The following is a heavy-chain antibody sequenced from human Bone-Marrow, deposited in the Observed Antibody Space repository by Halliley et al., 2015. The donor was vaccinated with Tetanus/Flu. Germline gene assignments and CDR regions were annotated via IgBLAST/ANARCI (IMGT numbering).Heavy chain of an antibody. CDR3: VKERVATIFAYSFDY. V-gene: IGHV3-64D*06. Sequence: YVAGLSHIGSTIYYADSVKGRFTISRDNSKNKVSLQMSRLRIEDTAVYYCVKERVATIFAYSFDYWGQGTLVIVSS. J-gene: IGHJ4*02. D-gene: IGHD5-12*01. CDR2: LSHIGSTI.